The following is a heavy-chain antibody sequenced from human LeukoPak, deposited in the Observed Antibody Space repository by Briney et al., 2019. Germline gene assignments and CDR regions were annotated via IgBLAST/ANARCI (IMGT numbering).Heavy chain of an antibody. Sequence: SETLSLTCTVSGGSISSSSYYWGWIRQPPGKGLEWIGSIYYSGSTYYNPSLKSRVTISVDTSKNQFSLKLSSVTAADTAVYYCARTIHSSSWLTITNTLFDYWGQGTLVTVSS. D-gene: IGHD6-13*01. CDR1: GGSISSSSYY. CDR2: IYYSGST. V-gene: IGHV4-39*01. CDR3: ARTIHSSSWLTITNTLFDY. J-gene: IGHJ4*02.